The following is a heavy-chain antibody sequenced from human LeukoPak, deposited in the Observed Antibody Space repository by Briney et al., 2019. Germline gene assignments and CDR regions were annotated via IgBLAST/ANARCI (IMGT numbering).Heavy chain of an antibody. J-gene: IGHJ4*02. V-gene: IGHV3-74*01. Sequence: GGSLRLSCAASGFTFSGYWMHWVRQAPGKGLVWVSRINSDGSTTGYADSVKGRFTSSRDNAKNTLYLQMNSLTAEDTAVYYCARDYNYGLDYWGQGTLVTVSS. D-gene: IGHD1-1*01. CDR2: INSDGSTT. CDR1: GFTFSGYW. CDR3: ARDYNYGLDY.